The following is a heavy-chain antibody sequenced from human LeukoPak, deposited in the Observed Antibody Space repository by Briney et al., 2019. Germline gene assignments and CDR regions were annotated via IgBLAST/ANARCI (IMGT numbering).Heavy chain of an antibody. V-gene: IGHV4-38-2*02. CDR3: ARDSVP. J-gene: IGHJ5*02. CDR1: GGSLSGYY. D-gene: IGHD4-11*01. Sequence: SETLSLTCAVYGGSLSGYYWSWIRQPPGKGLEWIGSIYHSGSTYYNPSLQSRVTISVDTSKNQFSLKLSSVTAADTAVYYCARDSVPWGQGTLVTVSS. CDR2: IYHSGST.